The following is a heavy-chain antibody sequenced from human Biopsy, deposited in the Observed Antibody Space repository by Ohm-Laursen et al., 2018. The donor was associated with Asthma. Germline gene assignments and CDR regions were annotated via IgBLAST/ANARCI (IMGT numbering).Heavy chain of an antibody. J-gene: IGHJ6*02. CDR1: EFPFSSYA. D-gene: IGHD1-26*01. CDR3: AKDKVGAANSYQYGMDV. Sequence: SLRLSCSASEFPFSSYAMNWVRQAPGKGLEWVSSISGNGDNTHYSDSVQGRFIISRDNSKNTLYLQMNSLRVEDTAIYFSAKDKVGAANSYQYGMDVWGQGTTVTVSS. V-gene: IGHV3-23*01. CDR2: ISGNGDNT.